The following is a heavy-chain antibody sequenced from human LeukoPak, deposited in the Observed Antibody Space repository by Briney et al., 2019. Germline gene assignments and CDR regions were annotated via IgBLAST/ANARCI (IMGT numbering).Heavy chain of an antibody. V-gene: IGHV6-1*01. D-gene: IGHD3-22*01. CDR1: GDIVSSNSAA. CDR3: VRSVAYYYDTSGHYLDS. CDR2: TYYRSKWST. J-gene: IGHJ5*01. Sequence: SQTLSLTCAISGDIVSSNSAAWNWIRQSTSRGLEWLGRTYYRSKWSTDYAISVKSRMTINPDTSKNQVSLQLNSVTPEDAAVYYCVRSVAYYYDTSGHYLDSWGQGTLVTVSS.